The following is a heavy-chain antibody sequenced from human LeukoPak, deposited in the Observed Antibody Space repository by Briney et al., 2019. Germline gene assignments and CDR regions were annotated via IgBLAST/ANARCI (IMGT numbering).Heavy chain of an antibody. CDR3: AKDNRRHYTSGPNPDSLH. CDR1: GFTFSSYS. CDR2: ISSSSSYI. V-gene: IGHV3-21*04. Sequence: GGSLRLSCAASGFTFSSYSMNWVRQAPGKGLEWVSSISSSSSYIYYADSVKGRFTISRDNAKNSLYLQMDSLRVEDTAFYYCAKDNRRHYTSGPNPDSLHWGQGALVTVSS. J-gene: IGHJ4*02. D-gene: IGHD6-19*01.